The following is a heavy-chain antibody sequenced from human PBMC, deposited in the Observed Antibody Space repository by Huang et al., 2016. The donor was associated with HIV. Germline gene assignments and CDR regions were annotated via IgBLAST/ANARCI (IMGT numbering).Heavy chain of an antibody. CDR1: GYTFTSYG. CDR2: ISASSEST. J-gene: IGHJ3*02. D-gene: IGHD3-22*01. V-gene: IGHV1-18*01. Sequence: QIQLMQSGPELKQPGASVKGSCKASGYTFTSYGSTWVRQAHGQGPGWMGWISASSESTENEQKFQGRVTLTTDTSTNIAYMEVRSLRSDDTAKYYCARDPKYHRIGYYRQRRGIDIWGQGTMVIVSS. CDR3: ARDPKYHRIGYYRQRRGIDI.